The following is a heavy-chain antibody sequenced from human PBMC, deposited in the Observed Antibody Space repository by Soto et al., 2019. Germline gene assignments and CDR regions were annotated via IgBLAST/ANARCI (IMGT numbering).Heavy chain of an antibody. CDR1: GYTFTSHD. J-gene: IGHJ4*02. CDR3: ARWDFGDYARFDY. Sequence: QVQLVQSGAEVKKSGASVKVSCKASGYTFTSHDINWVRQATGQGLEWMGWMNPNSGNTGYAQKFQGRVTMTRNTSISTAYMEVSSLRSEDTAVYYCARWDFGDYARFDYWGQGTLVTVSS. D-gene: IGHD4-17*01. V-gene: IGHV1-8*01. CDR2: MNPNSGNT.